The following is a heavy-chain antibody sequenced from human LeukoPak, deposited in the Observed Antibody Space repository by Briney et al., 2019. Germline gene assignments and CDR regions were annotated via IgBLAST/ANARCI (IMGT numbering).Heavy chain of an antibody. CDR2: IYSGGSP. CDR3: ARDLDYYDSSGYGH. D-gene: IGHD3-22*01. CDR1: GFTFSTNY. V-gene: IGHV3-53*01. Sequence: GGSLRLSCAASGFTFSTNYMSWVRQAPGKGLEWVSVIYSGGSPYYADSVKGRFTISRDNSKNTLYLQMNSLRAEDTAVYYCARDLDYYDSSGYGHWGQGTLVTVSS. J-gene: IGHJ4*02.